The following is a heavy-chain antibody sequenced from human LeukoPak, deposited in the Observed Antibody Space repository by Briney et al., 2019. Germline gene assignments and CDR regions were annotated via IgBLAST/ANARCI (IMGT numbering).Heavy chain of an antibody. V-gene: IGHV3-64*01. CDR1: GFTFSSYA. Sequence: GGSLRLSCAASGFTFSSYAMHWVRQAPGKGLEYVSAITNNGGSTYYANSVKGRFTISRDNSKDTLYLQMNSLRAEDTAVYYCARAKDAFDIWGQGTMVTVSS. CDR2: ITNNGGST. CDR3: ARAKDAFDI. J-gene: IGHJ3*02.